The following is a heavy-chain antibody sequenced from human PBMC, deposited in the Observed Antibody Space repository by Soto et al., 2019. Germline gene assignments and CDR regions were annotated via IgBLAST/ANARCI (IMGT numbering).Heavy chain of an antibody. CDR3: AREVYYDFWSGFNAHPYYFDY. J-gene: IGHJ4*02. D-gene: IGHD3-3*01. CDR1: GFTFSRKT. Sequence: QVQLVESGGGVVQPGRSLRLSCAASGFTFSRKTMHWVRQAPGKGLEWVAGISDDASNEHYADSVKGRFTISRDNSKNXLXLXXNSLRAEDGAVYYCAREVYYDFWSGFNAHPYYFDYWGQGTLVTVSS. CDR2: ISDDASNE. V-gene: IGHV3-30*04.